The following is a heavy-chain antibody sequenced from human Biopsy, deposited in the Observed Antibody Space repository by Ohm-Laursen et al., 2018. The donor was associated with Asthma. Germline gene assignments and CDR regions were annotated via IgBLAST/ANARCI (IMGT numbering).Heavy chain of an antibody. V-gene: IGHV4-31*03. CDR3: ARRHGSGSYSGGFDY. J-gene: IGHJ4*02. CDR1: GGSISSGGYY. Sequence: SQTLSLTCTVSGGSISSGGYYWSWIRQHPGKGLEWIGYIYYSGSTYYNPSLKSRVTISVDTSKNQFSLKLSSVTAADTAVYYCARRHGSGSYSGGFDYWGQGTLVTVSS. CDR2: IYYSGST. D-gene: IGHD3-10*01.